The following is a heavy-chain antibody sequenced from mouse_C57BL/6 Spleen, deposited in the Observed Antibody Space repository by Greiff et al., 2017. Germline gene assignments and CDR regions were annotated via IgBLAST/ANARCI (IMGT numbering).Heavy chain of an antibody. CDR3: ARYRELAWYFDV. CDR1: GFTFTDYY. D-gene: IGHD4-1*01. CDR2: IRNKANGYTT. V-gene: IGHV7-3*01. J-gene: IGHJ1*03. Sequence: EVHLVESGGGLVQPGGSLSLSCAASGFTFTDYYMSWVRQPPGKALEWLGFIRNKANGYTTEYSASVKGRFTISRDNSQSILYLQMNALRAEDSATYYCARYRELAWYFDVWGTGTTVTVSS.